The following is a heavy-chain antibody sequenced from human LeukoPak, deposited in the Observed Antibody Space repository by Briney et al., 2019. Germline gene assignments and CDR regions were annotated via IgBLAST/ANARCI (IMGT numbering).Heavy chain of an antibody. Sequence: PSETLSLTCSVSGDSINNYYWSWIRQPPGKGPEWIGYIYYSGSTNYNPSLESRVTISVDTSKNQFSLKLSSVTAADTAVYYCARHDRGSYYDFDYWGQGTLVTVSS. V-gene: IGHV4-59*08. CDR1: GDSINNYY. J-gene: IGHJ4*02. D-gene: IGHD3-16*01. CDR2: IYYSGST. CDR3: ARHDRGSYYDFDY.